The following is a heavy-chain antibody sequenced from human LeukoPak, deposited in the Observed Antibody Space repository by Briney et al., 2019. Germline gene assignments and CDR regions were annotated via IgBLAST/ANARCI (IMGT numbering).Heavy chain of an antibody. CDR3: ASTIHPVAGTFVY. CDR1: GFTFSSYA. Sequence: GGSLRLSCAASGFTFSSYAMSWVRQAPGKGLEWVSAISGSGGGTYYADSVKGRFTISRDNSKNTLYLQMNSLRAEDTAVYYCASTIHPVAGTFVYWGQGTLVTVSS. D-gene: IGHD6-19*01. V-gene: IGHV3-23*01. CDR2: ISGSGGGT. J-gene: IGHJ4*02.